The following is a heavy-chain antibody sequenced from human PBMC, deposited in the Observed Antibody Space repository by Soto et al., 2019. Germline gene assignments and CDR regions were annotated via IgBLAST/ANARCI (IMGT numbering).Heavy chain of an antibody. Sequence: QLQLQESGPGLVKPSETLSLTCTVSGGSISSSSYYWGWIRQPPGKGLEWIGSIYYSGSTYYNPSLKSRVTISVDTSKNQFSLKLSSVTAADTAVYYCARHGAVQNSGYDPPAYNWFDPWGQGTLVTVSS. CDR1: GGSISSSSYY. J-gene: IGHJ5*02. V-gene: IGHV4-39*01. CDR2: IYYSGST. CDR3: ARHGAVQNSGYDPPAYNWFDP. D-gene: IGHD5-12*01.